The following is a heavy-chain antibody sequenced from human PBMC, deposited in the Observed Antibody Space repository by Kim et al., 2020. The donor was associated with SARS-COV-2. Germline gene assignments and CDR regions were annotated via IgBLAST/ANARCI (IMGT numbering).Heavy chain of an antibody. Sequence: GGSLRLSCVVSGFNFNNYGMHWVRQAPGKGLEWVAGISYEGSRKFYADSLMGRFTIARDSSKNTLYLQMDSLTSEDTAIYYCAKRGGVFEFSRSSYIDYWGQGTLVIVSS. CDR1: GFNFNNYG. CDR2: ISYEGSRK. V-gene: IGHV3-30*18. CDR3: AKRGGVFEFSRSSYIDY. J-gene: IGHJ4*02. D-gene: IGHD3-10*01.